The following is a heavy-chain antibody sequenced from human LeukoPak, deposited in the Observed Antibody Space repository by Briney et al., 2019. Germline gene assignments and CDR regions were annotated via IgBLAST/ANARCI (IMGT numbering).Heavy chain of an antibody. CDR2: ISAYNGNT. CDR1: GYTFTSYG. Sequence: EASVKVSCKASGYTFTSYGISWVRQAPGQGLEWMGWISAYNGNTNYAQKLQGRVTMTTDTSTSTAYMELRSLRSDDTAVYYCARRTYYYDSSGYYYDYYYYYYMDVWGKGTTVTVSS. D-gene: IGHD3-22*01. CDR3: ARRTYYYDSSGYYYDYYYYYYMDV. V-gene: IGHV1-18*01. J-gene: IGHJ6*03.